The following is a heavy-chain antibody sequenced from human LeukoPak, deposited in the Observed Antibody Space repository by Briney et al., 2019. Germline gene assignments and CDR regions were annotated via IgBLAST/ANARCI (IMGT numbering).Heavy chain of an antibody. J-gene: IGHJ4*02. CDR3: ARVVATTEPNYFDY. Sequence: SETLSLTCTVSGGSISSFYWSWIRQPPGKGLEWIGYIYYTGSTNYNSSLKSRVTISVDTSKNQFSLKLTSVTAADTAMYYCARVVATTEPNYFDYWGQGTLVTVSS. CDR1: GGSISSFY. CDR2: IYYTGST. D-gene: IGHD5-12*01. V-gene: IGHV4-59*01.